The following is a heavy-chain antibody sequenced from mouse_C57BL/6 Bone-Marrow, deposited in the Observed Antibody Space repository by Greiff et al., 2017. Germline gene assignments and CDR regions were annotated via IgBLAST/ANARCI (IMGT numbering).Heavy chain of an antibody. CDR3: AGESYYSPFAY. J-gene: IGHJ3*01. CDR2: ITHSGET. D-gene: IGHD2-12*01. CDR1: GFPITSGYY. Sequence: VQLQESGPGLVKPSQSLFLTCSITGFPITSGYYWIWIRQSPGKPLEWMGYITHSGETFYNPSLQSPISITRETSKNQFFLQLNSVTTEDTAMYYCAGESYYSPFAYWGQGTLVTVSA. V-gene: IGHV12-3*01.